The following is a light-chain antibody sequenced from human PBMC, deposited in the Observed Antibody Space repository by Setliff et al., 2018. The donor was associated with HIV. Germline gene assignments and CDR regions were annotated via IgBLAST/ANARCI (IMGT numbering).Light chain of an antibody. V-gene: IGLV1-47*01. CDR2: RDT. J-gene: IGLJ1*01. CDR1: SSNIGSNY. CDR3: AAWDDSMSGLYV. Sequence: QTVTIPCSGSSSNIGSNYVYWYQQLPGTAPKLLIYRDTQRPSGVPDRFSGSKSGSSASMAISGLRSEDEADYYCAAWDDSMSGLYVFGSGTKVTVL.